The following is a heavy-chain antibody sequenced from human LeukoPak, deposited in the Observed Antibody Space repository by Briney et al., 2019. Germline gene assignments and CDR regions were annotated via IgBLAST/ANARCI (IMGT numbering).Heavy chain of an antibody. J-gene: IGHJ4*02. V-gene: IGHV3-9*01. D-gene: IGHD3-3*02. Sequence: GGSLRHSCAASGFTFDDYAMHRVRQAPGKGLEWVSGISWNSGSIGYADSVKGRFTISRDNAKNSLYLQTNSLRAEDTALYYCAKDIGPSLEWLFFDYWGQGTLITVSS. CDR2: ISWNSGSI. CDR3: AKDIGPSLEWLFFDY. CDR1: GFTFDDYA.